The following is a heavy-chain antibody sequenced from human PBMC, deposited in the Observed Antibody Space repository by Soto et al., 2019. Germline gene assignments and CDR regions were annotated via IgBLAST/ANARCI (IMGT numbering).Heavy chain of an antibody. CDR2: VSHIGST. Sequence: PSETLSLTCAVYGETFSGYYWTWIRQPPGEGLEWIGEVSHIGSTNYNPSLKSRVTISVDTSKNQFSLKLSSVTAADTAVYYCARDPAPWGQGTLVTVSS. V-gene: IGHV4-34*01. CDR3: ARDPAP. J-gene: IGHJ5*02. CDR1: GETFSGYY.